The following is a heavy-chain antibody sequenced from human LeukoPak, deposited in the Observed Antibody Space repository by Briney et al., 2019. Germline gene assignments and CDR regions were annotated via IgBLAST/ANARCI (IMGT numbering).Heavy chain of an antibody. CDR2: IYYTGST. D-gene: IGHD6-13*01. J-gene: IGHJ5*02. V-gene: IGHV4-39*01. CDR3: ARQREYSSSWYSLYWFDP. Sequence: PSETLSLTCSVSGGSISSSTYYWGWIRQPPGKGLEWIGSIYYTGSTYYNPPLKSRVTMSVDTSKNQFSLKLSSVTAADTAVYYCARQREYSSSWYSLYWFDPWGQGTLVTVSS. CDR1: GGSISSSTYY.